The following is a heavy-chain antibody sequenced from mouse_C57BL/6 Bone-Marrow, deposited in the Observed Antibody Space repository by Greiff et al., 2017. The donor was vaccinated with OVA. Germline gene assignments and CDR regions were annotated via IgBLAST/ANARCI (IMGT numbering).Heavy chain of an antibody. V-gene: IGHV5-6*02. CDR2: ISSGGSYT. Sequence: EVKLVESGGDLVKPGGSLKLSCAASGFTFSSYGMYWVRQTPDKRLEWVANISSGGSYTYYPDSVKGRFTISRDKAKNTLYLQMSSLKSEDTAMYYCAIHGGYWAYWGQGTLVTVSA. CDR3: AIHGGYWAY. CDR1: GFTFSSYG. J-gene: IGHJ3*01. D-gene: IGHD2-3*01.